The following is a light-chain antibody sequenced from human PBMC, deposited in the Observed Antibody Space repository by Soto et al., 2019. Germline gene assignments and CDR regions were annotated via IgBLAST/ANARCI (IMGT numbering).Light chain of an antibody. CDR3: QKYNSAPLT. CDR2: GAS. CDR1: QSVSSSY. J-gene: IGKJ4*01. Sequence: EVVLTQSPGTLSLSPGERATLSCRASQSVSSSYLAWYQQKAGQAPRLLIYGASSRATGIPDRFSGSGSGTDFTLTISRLAPEDVAAYHCQKYNSAPLTFGGGTKVEIK. V-gene: IGKV3-20*01.